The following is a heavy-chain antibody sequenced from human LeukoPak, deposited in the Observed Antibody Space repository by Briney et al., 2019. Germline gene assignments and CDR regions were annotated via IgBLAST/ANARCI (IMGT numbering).Heavy chain of an antibody. CDR2: ISGSGGST. CDR3: AKPSNYYDSSGTKVYFDY. D-gene: IGHD3-22*01. Sequence: GGSLRLSCKGSGFTFSSYAMSWVRQAPGKGLEWVSAISGSGGSTYYADSVKGRFTISRDNSKNTLYLQMNSLRAEDTAVYYCAKPSNYYDSSGTKVYFDYWGQGTLVTVSS. J-gene: IGHJ4*02. V-gene: IGHV3-23*01. CDR1: GFTFSSYA.